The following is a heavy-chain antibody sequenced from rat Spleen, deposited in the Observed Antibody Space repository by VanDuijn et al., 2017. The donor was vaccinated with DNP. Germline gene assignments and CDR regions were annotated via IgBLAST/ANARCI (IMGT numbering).Heavy chain of an antibody. D-gene: IGHD5-1*01. CDR2: ISAGGGNS. Sequence: EVKLVESGGGLVQPGRSLKLSCEVSRFTISDYGMAWVRQAPTKGLEWVASISAGGGNSNYRDSVKGRLTISSDNARNTLYLQMDSLRSEDTATYYCARGSNYGDYWGQGVMVTVSS. V-gene: IGHV5S13*01. CDR3: ARGSNYGDY. J-gene: IGHJ2*01. CDR1: RFTISDYG.